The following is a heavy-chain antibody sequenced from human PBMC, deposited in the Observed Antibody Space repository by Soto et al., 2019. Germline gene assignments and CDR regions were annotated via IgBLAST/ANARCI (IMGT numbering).Heavy chain of an antibody. CDR2: ISHDENIK. CDR3: AKLPRSGWYHYSYGMDI. Sequence: QVQLVESGGTVIQPGRSLRLSCAASGFTFSNYGMHWVRQAPGTGLEWVAVISHDENIKEYTDSVKGRFSISRDNSKNTLYLQMNSLKPEDTAVYYCAKLPRSGWYHYSYGMDILGQGTTVTVSS. J-gene: IGHJ6*02. CDR1: GFTFSNYG. D-gene: IGHD6-19*01. V-gene: IGHV3-30*18.